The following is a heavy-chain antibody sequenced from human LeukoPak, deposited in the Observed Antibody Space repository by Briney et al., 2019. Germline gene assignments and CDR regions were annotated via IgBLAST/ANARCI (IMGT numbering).Heavy chain of an antibody. CDR1: GGSISSGDYY. D-gene: IGHD3-10*01. Sequence: PSETLSLTCTVSGGSISSGDYYWSWIRQPPGKGLEWIGYIYYSGSTYYNPSLKSRVTISVDTSKNQFSLKLSSVTAADTAVYYCARGPMVRGVTSPYYFDYWGQGTLVTVSS. V-gene: IGHV4-30-4*01. CDR3: ARGPMVRGVTSPYYFDY. J-gene: IGHJ4*02. CDR2: IYYSGST.